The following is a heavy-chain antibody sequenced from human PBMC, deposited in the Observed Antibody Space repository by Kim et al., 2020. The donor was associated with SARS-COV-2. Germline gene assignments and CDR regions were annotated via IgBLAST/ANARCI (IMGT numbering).Heavy chain of an antibody. D-gene: IGHD6-19*01. CDR3: AREFHGGTYSNGWPFDD. J-gene: IGHJ4*02. V-gene: IGHV1-69*13. CDR2: IIPIFGTA. CDR1: GCTFSRYS. Sequence: SVKVSCKASGCTFSRYSISWVRQAPGQGLEWMGGIIPIFGTANYAQKFQGRVTITADESTSTAYMELSSLRSEDTAVYYCAREFHGGTYSNGWPFDDWGQGTLVTVSS.